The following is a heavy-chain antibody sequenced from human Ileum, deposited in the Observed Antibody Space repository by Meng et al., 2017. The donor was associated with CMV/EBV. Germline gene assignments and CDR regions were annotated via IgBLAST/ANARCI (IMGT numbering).Heavy chain of an antibody. D-gene: IGHD1-1*01. V-gene: IGHV4-31*03. Sequence: SETLSLTCTVSGVSISSGGYYWNWIRQHPGKGLEWIGQIYFSGTTFYIPSLKGRLTLSVATSKNHFSLNLSSVTAADTAMYYCARGLDETGFDYWGRGALVTVS. CDR1: GVSISSGGYY. J-gene: IGHJ4*02. CDR3: ARGLDETGFDY. CDR2: IYFSGTT.